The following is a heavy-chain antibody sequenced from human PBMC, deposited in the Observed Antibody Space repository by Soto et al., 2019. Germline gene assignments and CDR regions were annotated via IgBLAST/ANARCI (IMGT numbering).Heavy chain of an antibody. J-gene: IGHJ6*02. CDR3: ARVYCSSTSCYYVDSGMDV. Sequence: PGGSLRLSCAASGITFSSFAIHWVRQAPGKGLEYVSAISSNGGSTYYANSVKGRFTISRDNSKNTLYLQMGSLRAEDMAVYYCARVYCSSTSCYYVDSGMDVWGQGTTVTVSS. V-gene: IGHV3-64*01. CDR2: ISSNGGST. D-gene: IGHD2-2*01. CDR1: GITFSSFA.